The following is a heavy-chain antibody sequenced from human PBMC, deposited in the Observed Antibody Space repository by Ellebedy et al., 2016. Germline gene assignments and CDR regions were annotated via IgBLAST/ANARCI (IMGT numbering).Heavy chain of an antibody. CDR2: IKQDGSEK. CDR1: GFTFSSYW. D-gene: IGHD3-10*01. J-gene: IGHJ5*02. CDR3: ARDAYGSSGSFDP. V-gene: IGHV3-7*01. Sequence: GESLKISXAASGFTFSSYWMSWVRQAPGKGLEWVANIKQDGSEKYYVDSVKGRFTISRDNAKNSLYLQMNSLRAEDTAVYYCARDAYGSSGSFDPWGQGTLVTVSS.